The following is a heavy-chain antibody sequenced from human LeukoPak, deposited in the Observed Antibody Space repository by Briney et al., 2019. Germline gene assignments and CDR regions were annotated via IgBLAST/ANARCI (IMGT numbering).Heavy chain of an antibody. CDR2: IYYSAST. J-gene: IGHJ6*03. CDR1: NGSISISSYY. Sequence: SETLSLTCPVSNGSISISSYYWGWIRQPPGKGLEWIGSIYYSASTYYNPSLKSRVTISVDTSKTQFSLKLSSVTAADTAVYYCARHWLRGAAKPGYMDVWGKGTTVTVSS. D-gene: IGHD5-18*01. CDR3: ARHWLRGAAKPGYMDV. V-gene: IGHV4-39*01.